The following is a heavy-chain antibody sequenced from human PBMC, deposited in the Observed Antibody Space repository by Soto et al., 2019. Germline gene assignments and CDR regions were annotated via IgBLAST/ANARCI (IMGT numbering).Heavy chain of an antibody. CDR3: ARGGLRFLEQNWFDP. D-gene: IGHD3-3*01. Sequence: QVQLVQSGAEVKKPGSSVKVSCKASGGTFSSYAISWVRQAPGQGLEWMGGIIPIFGTANYAQKFQGRVTITADESTSTAYIDLSSLRSEDTAVYYCARGGLRFLEQNWFDPWGQGTLVTVSS. CDR2: IIPIFGTA. V-gene: IGHV1-69*12. CDR1: GGTFSSYA. J-gene: IGHJ5*02.